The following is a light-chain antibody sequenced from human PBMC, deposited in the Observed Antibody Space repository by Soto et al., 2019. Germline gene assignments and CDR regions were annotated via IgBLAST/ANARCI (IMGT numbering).Light chain of an antibody. CDR3: QQYGSSPKT. CDR1: QTISSTY. J-gene: IGKJ1*01. V-gene: IGKV3-20*01. CDR2: ATS. Sequence: EIVLTHSPGTLSLSPGYRATLSCLASQTISSTYLAWYQQKPGQAPRLLIYATSTRATGIPDRFSGSGSGTDFTLTISRLEPEDFAVYYCQQYGSSPKTFGQGTKVDIK.